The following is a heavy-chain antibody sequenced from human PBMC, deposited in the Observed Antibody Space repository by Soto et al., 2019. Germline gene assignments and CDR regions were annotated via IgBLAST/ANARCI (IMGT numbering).Heavy chain of an antibody. CDR2: INHSGST. CDR1: VGSFSGYY. CDR3: ARVTVAGWIGYYSFDLWFLP. Sequence: SETLSLTCSVYVGSFSGYYWSWIRQPPGKGLEWIGEINHSGSTNYNPSLKSRVTISVDTSKNQFSLKLSSVTAADTAVYYCARVTVAGWIGYYSFDLWFLPSCQAHLVS. J-gene: IGHJ5*02. V-gene: IGHV4-34*01. D-gene: IGHD3-22*01.